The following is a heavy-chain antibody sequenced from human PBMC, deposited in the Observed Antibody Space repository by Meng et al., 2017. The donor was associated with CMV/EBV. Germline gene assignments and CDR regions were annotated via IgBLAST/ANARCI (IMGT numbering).Heavy chain of an antibody. CDR1: GFTGSSNY. J-gene: IGHJ6*02. D-gene: IGHD2-2*01. Sequence: GESLKISCAASGFTGSSNYMSWVRQAPGKGLEWVSVIYSGGSTYYADSVKGRFTISRDNSKNTLYLQMNSLRAEDTAVYYCARERVVVVPAATLDYGMDVWGQGTTVTVSS. V-gene: IGHV3-53*01. CDR3: ARERVVVVPAATLDYGMDV. CDR2: IYSGGST.